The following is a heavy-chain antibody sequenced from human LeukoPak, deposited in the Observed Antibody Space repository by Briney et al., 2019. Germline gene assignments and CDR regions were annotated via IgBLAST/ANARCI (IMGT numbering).Heavy chain of an antibody. J-gene: IGHJ4*02. CDR3: ARGRDGSGSWTDY. V-gene: IGHV4-38-2*02. CDR1: GYPISSGYY. D-gene: IGHD3-10*01. Sequence: PSETLSLTCTVSGYPISSGYYWGWIRQPPGKGLEWIGSVYHSGSTYYNPSLKSRVTISVDTSKNQFSLKLSSVTAADTAVYYCARGRDGSGSWTDYWGQGTLVTVSS. CDR2: VYHSGST.